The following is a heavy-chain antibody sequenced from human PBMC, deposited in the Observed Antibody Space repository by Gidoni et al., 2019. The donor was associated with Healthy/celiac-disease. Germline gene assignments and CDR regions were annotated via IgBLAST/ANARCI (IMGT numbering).Heavy chain of an antibody. CDR1: GVSISSGDYY. Sequence: QVQLQESGPGLVKPSQTMSLTCTVSGVSISSGDYYWRWLRQPPGKGLEWIGYIYHSGSTYYNPSLKSRVTISVDTSKNQFSLKLSSVTAADTAVYYCARVSHDDGSPDAFDIWGQGTMVTVSS. D-gene: IGHD1-1*01. J-gene: IGHJ3*02. CDR2: IYHSGST. CDR3: ARVSHDDGSPDAFDI. V-gene: IGHV4-30-4*01.